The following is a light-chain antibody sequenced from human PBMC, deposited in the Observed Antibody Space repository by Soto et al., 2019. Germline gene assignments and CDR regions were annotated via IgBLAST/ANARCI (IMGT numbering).Light chain of an antibody. Sequence: QSVLTQPASVSGSPGQSITISCTGTSSDVGSYNLVSWYQQHPGKAPKLMIYEVSKRPSGVSNRFSGSKSGNTASLTISGLQAEDEADYYCCSYAGSYNYVFGTGTKVTV. CDR3: CSYAGSYNYV. V-gene: IGLV2-23*02. CDR2: EVS. CDR1: SSDVGSYNL. J-gene: IGLJ1*01.